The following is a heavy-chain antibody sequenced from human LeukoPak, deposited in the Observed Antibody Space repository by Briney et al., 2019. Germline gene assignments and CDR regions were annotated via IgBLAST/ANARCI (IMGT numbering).Heavy chain of an antibody. CDR1: GGTFSSYA. Sequence: ASVKVSCTASGGTFSSYAISWVRQAPGQGLEWMGRIIPILGIANYAQKFQGRVTITADKSTSTAYMELSSLRSEDTAVYYCARDIFGDEGVYYYDSSGPNWFDPWGQGTLVTVSS. V-gene: IGHV1-69*04. CDR2: IIPILGIA. CDR3: ARDIFGDEGVYYYDSSGPNWFDP. D-gene: IGHD3-22*01. J-gene: IGHJ5*02.